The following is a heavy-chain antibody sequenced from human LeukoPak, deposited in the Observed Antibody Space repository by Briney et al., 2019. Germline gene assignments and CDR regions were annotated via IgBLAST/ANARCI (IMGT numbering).Heavy chain of an antibody. D-gene: IGHD7-27*01. CDR2: ISPDGSVK. Sequence: GGSLRLSCAASGFSFTSSWMTWVRQAPGKGLEWVANISPDGSVKNHVASVKRRLTISRDNAKTTLYLQMNSLSAEDTAVYYCARDLNWGDFDYWGQGTLVTVSS. J-gene: IGHJ4*02. CDR3: ARDLNWGDFDY. V-gene: IGHV3-7*01. CDR1: GFSFTSSW.